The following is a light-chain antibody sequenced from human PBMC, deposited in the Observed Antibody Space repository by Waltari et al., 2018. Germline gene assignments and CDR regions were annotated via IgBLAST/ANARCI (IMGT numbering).Light chain of an antibody. J-gene: IGLJ2*01. Sequence: SSELTQDPAVSVALVQTVRLTCQGDSLRSSYARWYQQKPGQAPVLVTYGKNNRPSGIPDRFSGSSSGNTASLAITGAQAEDEADYYCNSRDSSGNHLVFGGGTKLTVL. CDR3: NSRDSSGNHLV. CDR2: GKN. V-gene: IGLV3-19*01. CDR1: SLRSSY.